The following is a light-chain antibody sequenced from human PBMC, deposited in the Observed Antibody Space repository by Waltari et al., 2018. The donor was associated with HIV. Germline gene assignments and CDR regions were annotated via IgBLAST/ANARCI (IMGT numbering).Light chain of an antibody. CDR3: QQYHDWYT. CDR2: DAS. Sequence: DIVMTQSPATLSVSPGESATLSCSASQSVSRHLAWYQQKPGQSHRLLIYDASIRATGTPARIRGSVSGTDFTLTVSILQSEDFAIYYCQQYHDWYTFGQGTKL. J-gene: IGKJ2*01. V-gene: IGKV3D-15*03. CDR1: QSVSRH.